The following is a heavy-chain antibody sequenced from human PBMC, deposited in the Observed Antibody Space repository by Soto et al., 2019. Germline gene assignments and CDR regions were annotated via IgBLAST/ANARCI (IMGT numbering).Heavy chain of an antibody. V-gene: IGHV4-59*08. J-gene: IGHJ3*02. CDR3: ARKATGDAFDI. Sequence: PSETLSLTCTVSGGSISSYYWSWIRQPPGKGLEWIGYIYYSGSTNYNPSLKSRVTISVDTSKNQFSLKLSSVTAADTAVYYCARKATGDAFDIWGQGTMFTVS. D-gene: IGHD5-12*01. CDR2: IYYSGST. CDR1: GGSISSYY.